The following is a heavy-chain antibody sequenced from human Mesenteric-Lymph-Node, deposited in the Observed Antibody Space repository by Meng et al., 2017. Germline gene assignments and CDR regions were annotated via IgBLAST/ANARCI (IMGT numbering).Heavy chain of an antibody. J-gene: IGHJ4*02. CDR3: ARDHCTNGVCYNDY. CDR2: ISGSSTNI. CDR1: GFIFSDYY. V-gene: IGHV3-11*01. D-gene: IGHD2-8*01. Sequence: VQLVESGGGLVKSGGCLRLSGAASGFIFSDYYMSWIRQAPGKGLEWVSYISGSSTNIYYVDSVKGRFSISRDNAKTSLYLQMNSLRAEDTAVYYCARDHCTNGVCYNDYWGQGTLVTFSS.